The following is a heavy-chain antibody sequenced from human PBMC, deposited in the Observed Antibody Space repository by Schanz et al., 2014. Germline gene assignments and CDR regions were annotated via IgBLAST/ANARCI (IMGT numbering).Heavy chain of an antibody. CDR2: INPSGGST. V-gene: IGHV1-46*01. CDR3: TRGGYSYALSAFDI. Sequence: QVQLVQSGAEVRKPGASVKVSCKASGYTFTSDSMHWVRQAPGQGLEWMGMINPSGGSTTYAQKFQGRVTMTRDTSTSTVYMELSSLRSDDTALYYCTRGGYSYALSAFDIWGQGTMVTVSS. D-gene: IGHD5-18*01. J-gene: IGHJ3*02. CDR1: GYTFTSDS.